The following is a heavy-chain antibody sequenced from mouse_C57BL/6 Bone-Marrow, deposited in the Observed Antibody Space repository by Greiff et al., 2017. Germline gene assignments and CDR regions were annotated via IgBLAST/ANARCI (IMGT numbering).Heavy chain of an antibody. CDR3: ARLLLGSPDY. J-gene: IGHJ2*01. CDR1: GYTFTSYW. CDR2: IDPSDSYT. D-gene: IGHD3-3*01. Sequence: QVQLQQPGAELVKPGASVKLSCKASGYTFTSYWMQWVKQRPGQGLEWIGEIDPSDSYTNYNQKFKGKATLTVDTSSSTAYMQLSSLTSEDSVVYYCARLLLGSPDYWGQGTTLTVSS. V-gene: IGHV1-50*01.